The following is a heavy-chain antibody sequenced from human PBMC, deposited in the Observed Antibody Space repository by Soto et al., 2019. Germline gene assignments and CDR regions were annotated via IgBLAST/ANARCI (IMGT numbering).Heavy chain of an antibody. CDR3: AMAHVDASMDYYYYYGLEV. J-gene: IGHJ6*02. V-gene: IGHV3-23*01. CDR2: ISGIGGST. D-gene: IGHD5-18*01. Sequence: LRLSCAASGFTFSSYAMNWVRQAPWKGLEWVSGISGIGGSTYYADSVKGRFTISRDNSKNTLYLQTNSLRAEDAAVYWCAMAHVDASMDYYYYYGLEVWGEGTKVTVSS. CDR1: GFTFSSYA.